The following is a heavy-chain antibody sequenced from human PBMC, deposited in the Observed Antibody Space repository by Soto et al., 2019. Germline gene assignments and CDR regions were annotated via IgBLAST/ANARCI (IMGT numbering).Heavy chain of an antibody. CDR3: ARRGWELLGGFDY. CDR2: IYYSDST. D-gene: IGHD1-26*01. Sequence: PSETLSLTCTVSGGSISSYYWTWIRQPPGKGLEWIGYIYYSDSTNYNPSLRSRATISEDTSKNQFSLKLSSVTAADTAVYYCARRGWELLGGFDYWGQGTLVTVSS. CDR1: GGSISSYY. V-gene: IGHV4-59*08. J-gene: IGHJ4*02.